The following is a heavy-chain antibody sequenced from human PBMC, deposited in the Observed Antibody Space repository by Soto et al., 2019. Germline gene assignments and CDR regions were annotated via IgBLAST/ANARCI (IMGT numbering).Heavy chain of an antibody. Sequence: GGSLRLSCAASGFTFDDYAMHWVRQAPGKGLEWVSGISWNSGSIGYADSVKGRFTISRDNAKNSLYLQMNSLRAEDTALYYCAKVHAAAWPGWFDPWGQGTLVTVSS. CDR2: ISWNSGSI. CDR1: GFTFDDYA. J-gene: IGHJ5*02. D-gene: IGHD2-15*01. V-gene: IGHV3-9*01. CDR3: AKVHAAAWPGWFDP.